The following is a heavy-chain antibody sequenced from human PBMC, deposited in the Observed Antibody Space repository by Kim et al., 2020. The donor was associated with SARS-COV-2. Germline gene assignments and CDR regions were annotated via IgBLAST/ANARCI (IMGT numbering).Heavy chain of an antibody. Sequence: VKVSCKASGYTFTGYYMHWVRQAPGQGLEWMGWINPNSGGTNYAQKFQGWVTMTRDTSISTAYMELSRLRSDDTAVYYCARDIGWSGDPYGMDVWGQGTTVTVSS. J-gene: IGHJ6*02. CDR2: INPNSGGT. D-gene: IGHD2-15*01. V-gene: IGHV1-2*04. CDR1: GYTFTGYY. CDR3: ARDIGWSGDPYGMDV.